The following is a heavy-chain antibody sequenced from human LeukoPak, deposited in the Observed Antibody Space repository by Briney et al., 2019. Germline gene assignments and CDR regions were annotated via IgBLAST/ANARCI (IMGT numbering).Heavy chain of an antibody. V-gene: IGHV3-30*18. CDR3: AKDLPPNV. Sequence: GGSLRLSCAASGFTFSSYAMSWVRQAPGKGLEWVAVISYDGSNKYYADSVKGRFTISRDNSKNTLYLQMNSLRAEDTAVYYCAKDLPPNVWGQGTTVTVSS. CDR2: ISYDGSNK. J-gene: IGHJ6*02. CDR1: GFTFSSYA.